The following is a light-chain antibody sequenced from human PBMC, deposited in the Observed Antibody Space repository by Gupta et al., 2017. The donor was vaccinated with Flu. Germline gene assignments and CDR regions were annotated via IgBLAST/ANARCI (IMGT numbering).Light chain of an antibody. CDR3: QQDSNVRT. CDR1: ESVRSN. V-gene: IGKV3-15*01. J-gene: IGKJ1*01. Sequence: IVLTQSPATLYVSPGDRVSLSCRASESVRSNLAWYQQKPGQAPRLIIYGAYLRANGSPDRFSGSEDGKEFTLTSSSRQSEDFALYYWQQDSNVRTFGHGTMVEDK. CDR2: GAY.